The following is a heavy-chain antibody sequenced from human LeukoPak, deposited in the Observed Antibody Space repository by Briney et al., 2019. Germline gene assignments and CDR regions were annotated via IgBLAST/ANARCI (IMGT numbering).Heavy chain of an antibody. V-gene: IGHV1-18*04. D-gene: IGHD2-15*01. CDR3: ARGGGYCSGGSCHLLDY. J-gene: IGHJ4*02. CDR2: ISAYNGNT. Sequence: ASVKVSCKASGYTFTGYYMHWVRQAPGQGLEWMGWISAYNGNTNYAQKLQGRVTMTTDTSTSTAYMELRSLRSDDTAVYYCARGGGYCSGGSCHLLDYWGQGTLVTVSS. CDR1: GYTFTGYY.